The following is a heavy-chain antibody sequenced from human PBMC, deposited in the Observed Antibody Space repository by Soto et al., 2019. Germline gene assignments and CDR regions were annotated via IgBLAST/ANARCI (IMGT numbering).Heavy chain of an antibody. Sequence: PGGSLRLSCAASGFTFSSYGMHWVRQAPGKGLEWVAVISYDGSNKYYADSVKGRFTISRDNSKNTLYLQMNSLRAEDTAVYYCAKDLIVVAPAAIRRAHDYYYYGMDVWGQGTTVTVSS. D-gene: IGHD2-2*01. J-gene: IGHJ6*02. CDR2: ISYDGSNK. V-gene: IGHV3-30*18. CDR1: GFTFSSYG. CDR3: AKDLIVVAPAAIRRAHDYYYYGMDV.